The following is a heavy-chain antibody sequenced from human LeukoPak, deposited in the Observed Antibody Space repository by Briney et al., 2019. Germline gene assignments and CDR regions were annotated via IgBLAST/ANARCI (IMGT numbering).Heavy chain of an antibody. CDR3: ARGAVRIAARGGWFDP. CDR2: ISAYNGNT. D-gene: IGHD6-6*01. V-gene: IGHV1-18*01. CDR1: GYTFTSYG. J-gene: IGHJ5*02. Sequence: ASVKVSCKASGYTFTSYGISWVRQAPGQGLEWMGWISAYNGNTNYAQKLQGRVTMTTDTSTSTAYMEPGSLRSDDTAVYYCARGAVRIAARGGWFDPWGQGTLVTVSS.